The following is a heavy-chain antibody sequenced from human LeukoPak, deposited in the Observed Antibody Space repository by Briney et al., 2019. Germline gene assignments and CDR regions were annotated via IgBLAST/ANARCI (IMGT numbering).Heavy chain of an antibody. CDR2: IRYDGSNK. CDR3: AKDVTSRITMVRRVIIWGLDY. J-gene: IGHJ4*02. D-gene: IGHD3-10*01. Sequence: GGSLRLSCAASGFTFSSYGMHWVRQAPGKGLEWVAFIRYDGSNKYYADSVKGRFTISRDNSKNTLYLQMNSLRAEDTAVYYCAKDVTSRITMVRRVIIWGLDYWGQGTLVTVSS. V-gene: IGHV3-30*02. CDR1: GFTFSSYG.